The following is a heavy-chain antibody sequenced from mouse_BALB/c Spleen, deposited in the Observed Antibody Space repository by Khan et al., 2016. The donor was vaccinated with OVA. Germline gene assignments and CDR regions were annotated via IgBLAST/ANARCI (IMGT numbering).Heavy chain of an antibody. Sequence: QVQLKESGAELVKPGASVKLSCKASGYTFTSYDINWVRQRPEQGLEWIGWMFPGDGSTKYNENFKGKATLNTDKSSSKAYMQPRRLTSEDSGTYFCARGGYGGFAYWGHGTLFTVSA. CDR3: ARGGYGGFAY. J-gene: IGHJ3*01. CDR2: MFPGDGST. CDR1: GYTFTSYD. D-gene: IGHD2-14*01. V-gene: IGHV1-85*01.